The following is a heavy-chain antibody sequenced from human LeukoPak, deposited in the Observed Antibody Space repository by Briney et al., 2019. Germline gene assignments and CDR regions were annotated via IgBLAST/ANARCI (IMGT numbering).Heavy chain of an antibody. CDR2: IYYSGST. V-gene: IGHV4-59*01. D-gene: IGHD6-19*01. CDR3: ARGSGAVANSY. CDR1: GGSISSYY. J-gene: IGHJ4*02. Sequence: SETLSLTCTVSGGSISSYYWSWIRQPPGKGLEWIGYIYYSGSTNYNPSLKSRVTMSVDTSKNQFSLKLNSVTAADTAVYYCARGSGAVANSYWGQGTLVTVSS.